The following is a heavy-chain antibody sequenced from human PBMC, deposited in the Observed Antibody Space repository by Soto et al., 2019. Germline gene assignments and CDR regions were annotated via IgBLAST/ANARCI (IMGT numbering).Heavy chain of an antibody. CDR1: GFSLTTNGMC. CDR2: IDWDDNT. D-gene: IGHD3-22*01. CDR3: ARIPCGNYYTEDFFDP. Sequence: SGPTLVNPTQTLTLTCTFSGFSLTTNGMCLSWIRQPPGKALEWLALIDWDDNTYYSTSLNNRLTLSKDTSKNQVVLLVRHMGPVDTATYYCARIPCGNYYTEDFFDPWGQGIPVTVSS. V-gene: IGHV2-70*01. J-gene: IGHJ5*02.